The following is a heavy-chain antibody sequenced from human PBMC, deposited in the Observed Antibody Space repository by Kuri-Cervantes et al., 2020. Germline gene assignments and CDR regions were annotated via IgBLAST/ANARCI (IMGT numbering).Heavy chain of an antibody. J-gene: IGHJ3*02. CDR1: GFTVSRNY. D-gene: IGHD3-22*01. Sequence: GESLKISCAASGFTVSRNYMSWVRQAPGKGLEWVAIISDDGNTRYYADSVKGRFTFSRDNSKNTLYLLMNSLSTEDTAIYYCAKDLSGYGAFHMWGQGAMVTVSS. CDR3: AKDLSGYGAFHM. V-gene: IGHV3-30*18. CDR2: ISDDGNTR.